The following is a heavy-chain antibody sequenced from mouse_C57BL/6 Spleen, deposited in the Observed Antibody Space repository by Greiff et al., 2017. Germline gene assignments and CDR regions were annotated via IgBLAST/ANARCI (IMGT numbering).Heavy chain of an antibody. CDR2: ISDCGSYT. V-gene: IGHV5-4*03. CDR1: GFTFSSYA. Sequence: EVQGVESGGGLVKPGGSLKLSCAASGFTFSSYAMSWVRQTPETRLEWVVTISDCGSYTYYPDNVKSRFTISRDNAKNNLYLQMSHLKSDDTAMYYCARRGRAMDYWGQGTSVTVSS. J-gene: IGHJ4*01. CDR3: ARRGRAMDY. D-gene: IGHD3-3*01.